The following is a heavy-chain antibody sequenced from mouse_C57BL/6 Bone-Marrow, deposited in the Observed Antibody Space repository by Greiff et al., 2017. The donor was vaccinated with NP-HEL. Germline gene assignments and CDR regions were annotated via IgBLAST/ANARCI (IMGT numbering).Heavy chain of an antibody. V-gene: IGHV2-9*01. D-gene: IGHD1-1*01. J-gene: IGHJ4*01. CDR3: AKHYYYGSSLDYAMDY. CDR2: IWGGGST. CDR1: GFSLTSYG. Sequence: VKVVESGPGLVAPSQCLSITCTASGFSLTSYGVDWVRQPPGKGLEWLGVIWGGGSTNYNSAPMSRLSISKDNSKSQVFLKMNSLQTDDTAMYYCAKHYYYGSSLDYAMDYWGQGTSVTVSS.